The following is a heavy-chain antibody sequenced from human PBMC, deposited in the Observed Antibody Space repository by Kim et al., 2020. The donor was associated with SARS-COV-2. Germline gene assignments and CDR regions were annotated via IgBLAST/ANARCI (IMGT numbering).Heavy chain of an antibody. V-gene: IGHV4-34*01. Sequence: SETLSLTCAVYGGSFSGYYWSWIRQPPGKGLEWIGEINHSGSTNYNPSLKSRVTISVDTSKNQFSLKLSSVTAADTAVYYCARKRGWAQVGWFDPWGQGTLVTVSS. D-gene: IGHD6-19*01. CDR3: ARKRGWAQVGWFDP. J-gene: IGHJ5*02. CDR2: INHSGST. CDR1: GGSFSGYY.